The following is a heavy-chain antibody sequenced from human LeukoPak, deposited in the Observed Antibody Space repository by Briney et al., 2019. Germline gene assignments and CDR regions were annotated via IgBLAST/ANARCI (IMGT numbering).Heavy chain of an antibody. CDR2: ISDHNGNT. V-gene: IGHV1-18*01. CDR1: GYTFTRHG. J-gene: IGHJ3*02. CDR3: ARVEATVGFAFDI. D-gene: IGHD2-21*02. Sequence: ASVKVSCKASGYTFTRHGISWVRQAPGQGLEWMGWISDHNGNTNYAQKFQGRVTMTTDSSTSTAYMEVNRLTSDDTAVYYCARVEATVGFAFDIWGQGTMVTVSS.